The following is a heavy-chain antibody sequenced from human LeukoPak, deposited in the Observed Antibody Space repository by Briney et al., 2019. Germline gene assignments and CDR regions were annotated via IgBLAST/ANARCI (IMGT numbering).Heavy chain of an antibody. Sequence: SQTLSLTCTVSGGSISSSTYYWGGIRQPPGKGLVWIGSIYHSGSTYYNPSLKSRVTISVDTSKNQFSLKLSSVTAADTAVYYCASHLFNVEWLVYWGQGTLVTVSS. CDR2: IYHSGST. CDR1: GGSISSSTYY. J-gene: IGHJ4*02. V-gene: IGHV4-39*01. D-gene: IGHD3-3*01. CDR3: ASHLFNVEWLVY.